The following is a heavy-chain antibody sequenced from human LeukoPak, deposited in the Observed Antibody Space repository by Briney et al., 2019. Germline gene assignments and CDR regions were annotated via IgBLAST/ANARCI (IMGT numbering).Heavy chain of an antibody. D-gene: IGHD3-10*01. J-gene: IGHJ3*02. V-gene: IGHV3-30-3*01. Sequence: GRSLRLSCAASGFTFSSYSIHWVRQAPGKGLEWVAFISNDGSNQYYADSVKGRFTISRDNSKNTLYLQMSSLRAEDTAVYYCARGPSYGAFDIWGQGTMVTVSS. CDR3: ARGPSYGAFDI. CDR1: GFTFSSYS. CDR2: ISNDGSNQ.